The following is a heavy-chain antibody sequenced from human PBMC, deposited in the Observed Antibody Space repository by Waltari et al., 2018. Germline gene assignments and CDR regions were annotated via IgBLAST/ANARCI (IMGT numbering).Heavy chain of an antibody. CDR2: IYSSGKT. V-gene: IGHV4-59*01. Sequence: QVQLQESGPGLVKPSETLSFTCTVSGVASISRYYCSWIRQPPGNGLAWIGYIYSSGKTNYSPSLKSRVTISVDTSKNQFSLEVNSVTAADTAVYYCARGAPIVGATTLDYWGQGALVTVSS. CDR3: ARGAPIVGATTLDY. D-gene: IGHD1-26*01. CDR1: GVASISRYY. J-gene: IGHJ4*02.